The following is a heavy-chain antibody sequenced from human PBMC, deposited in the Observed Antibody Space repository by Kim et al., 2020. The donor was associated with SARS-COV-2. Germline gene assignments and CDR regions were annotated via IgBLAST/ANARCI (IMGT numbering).Heavy chain of an antibody. Sequence: ASVKVSCKASGYTFTSYAMHWVRQAPGQRLEWMGWINAGNGITKYSQKFQGRVTITRDTSASTAYMELSSLRSEDTAVYYCARVGSRYYYDSSGYDYWGQGTLVTVSS. D-gene: IGHD3-22*01. CDR2: INAGNGIT. V-gene: IGHV1-3*01. CDR1: GYTFTSYA. J-gene: IGHJ4*02. CDR3: ARVGSRYYYDSSGYDY.